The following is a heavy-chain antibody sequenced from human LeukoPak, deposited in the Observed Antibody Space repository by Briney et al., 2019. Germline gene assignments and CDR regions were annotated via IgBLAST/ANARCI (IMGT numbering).Heavy chain of an antibody. CDR1: GFTFSSYA. Sequence: GGSLRLSCAASGFTFSSYAMHWVRQAPGKGLEWVAAISYDGSNKYSADSVEGRFTISRDNSKNTLYLQMNSLRADDTAVYYCAKDSAYQQWPLHFDYWGQGTLVTVSS. CDR3: AKDSAYQQWPLHFDY. CDR2: ISYDGSNK. V-gene: IGHV3-30*04. J-gene: IGHJ4*02. D-gene: IGHD6-19*01.